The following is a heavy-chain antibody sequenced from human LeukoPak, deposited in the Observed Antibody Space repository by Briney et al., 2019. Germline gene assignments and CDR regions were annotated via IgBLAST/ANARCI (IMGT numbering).Heavy chain of an antibody. CDR3: ASLTGSQYHFDY. CDR2: IYSGGST. Sequence: GGSLRLSCAASGFTVSSNYMSWVRQAPGKGLEWVSVIYSGGSTYYADSVKGRFTISRDNAKNSLYLQMNSLRAEDTAVYYCASLTGSQYHFDYWGQGTLVTVSS. CDR1: GFTVSSNY. V-gene: IGHV3-53*01. D-gene: IGHD2-2*02. J-gene: IGHJ4*02.